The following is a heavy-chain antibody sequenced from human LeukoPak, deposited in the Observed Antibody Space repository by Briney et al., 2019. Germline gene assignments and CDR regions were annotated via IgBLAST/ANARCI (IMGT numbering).Heavy chain of an antibody. CDR2: IYYSGST. J-gene: IGHJ4*02. Sequence: SETLSLTCTVSGGSISSGTYYWGWIRQPPGKGLEWIGSIYYSGSTYYNPSLKSRVTISVDRSKNQFSLKLSSVTAADTAVYYCARGAAGRDGYNFDYWGQGTLVTVSS. D-gene: IGHD5-24*01. CDR1: GGSISSGTYY. CDR3: ARGAAGRDGYNFDY. V-gene: IGHV4-39*07.